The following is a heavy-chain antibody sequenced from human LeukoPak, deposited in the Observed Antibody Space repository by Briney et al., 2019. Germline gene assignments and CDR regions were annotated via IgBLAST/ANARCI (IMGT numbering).Heavy chain of an antibody. V-gene: IGHV3-23*01. CDR2: LSGGGEST. CDR3: AKDLLILTGYFHNAFDV. D-gene: IGHD3-9*01. J-gene: IGHJ3*01. Sequence: GGSLRLSCEASGFTFSNYAMSWVRPAPGKGLEWVSTLSGGGESTYYADSVKGRFTISRDNSKNTLYLQVNSLRAEDTAVYYCAKDLLILTGYFHNAFDVWGQGTMVTVSS. CDR1: GFTFSNYA.